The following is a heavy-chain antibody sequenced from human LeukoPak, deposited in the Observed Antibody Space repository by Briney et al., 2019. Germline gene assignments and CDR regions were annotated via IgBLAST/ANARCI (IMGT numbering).Heavy chain of an antibody. CDR2: INPSDGST. J-gene: IGHJ4*02. V-gene: IGHV1-46*01. Sequence: ASVKVSCKASGYXFTSYYMHWVRQAPGQGLEWMGIINPSDGSTRYPQKFQGRVTMTRDTSTSTVYMELSSLRSEDTAVYYCARDPTAYSGSYSFDYWGQGTLVTVSS. CDR3: ARDPTAYSGSYSFDY. D-gene: IGHD1-26*01. CDR1: GYXFTSYY.